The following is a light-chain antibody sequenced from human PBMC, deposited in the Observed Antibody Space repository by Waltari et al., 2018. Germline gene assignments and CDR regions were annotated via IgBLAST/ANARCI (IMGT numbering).Light chain of an antibody. CDR1: QSISSW. CDR2: DAS. Sequence: DIQTTQSPSTLSASVGDRVTITCRASQSISSWLAWYQQKPGKAPKLLIYDASSLESGVPSRFSGSGSGTEITLTISSLQPDDFATYYCQQYNSYSMYTFGQGTKLEIK. CDR3: QQYNSYSMYT. V-gene: IGKV1-5*01. J-gene: IGKJ2*01.